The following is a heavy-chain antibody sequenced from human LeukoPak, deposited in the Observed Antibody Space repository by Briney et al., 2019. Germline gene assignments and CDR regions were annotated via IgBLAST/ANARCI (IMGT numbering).Heavy chain of an antibody. CDR3: ARFRRVEMASYYFDY. Sequence: ASVKVSCKASGYTFTSYGISWVRQAPGQGLEWMGWISAYNGNTNYAQKLQGRVTMTTDTSTSTAYMELRSLRSEDTAVYYCARFRRVEMASYYFDYWGQGTPVTVSS. D-gene: IGHD5-24*01. CDR1: GYTFTSYG. CDR2: ISAYNGNT. J-gene: IGHJ4*02. V-gene: IGHV1-18*01.